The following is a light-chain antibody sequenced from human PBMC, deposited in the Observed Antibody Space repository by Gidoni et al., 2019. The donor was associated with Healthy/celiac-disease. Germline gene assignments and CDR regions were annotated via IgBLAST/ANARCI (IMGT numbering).Light chain of an antibody. Sequence: VLTQSPGTLSLSPGERATPSCRASPSVSGSYLAWYQQKPGQAPRLLIYGASSRATGIPARFSGSGSGTDFTLTISRLEPEDFAVYYCQQYGSSPFTFGPGTKVDIK. J-gene: IGKJ3*01. CDR1: PSVSGSY. V-gene: IGKV3-20*01. CDR2: GAS. CDR3: QQYGSSPFT.